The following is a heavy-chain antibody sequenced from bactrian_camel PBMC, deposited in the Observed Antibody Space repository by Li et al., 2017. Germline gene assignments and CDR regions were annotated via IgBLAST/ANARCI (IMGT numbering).Heavy chain of an antibody. CDR1: GYTYDSNC. V-gene: IGHV3S1*01. J-gene: IGHJ4*01. CDR3: ATDEGKWYGASWYGRSWFLPRLYDY. CDR2: TYTDGGFT. D-gene: IGHD6*01. Sequence: VQLVESGGGSVQAEGSLRLSCTASGYTYDSNCMGWFRQAPGKEREEVGTTYTDGGFTNYADSVKGRFTISKDSAKKALYLQMNNLNPDDTAMYYCATDEGKWYGASWYGRSWFLPRLYDYWGQGTQVTVS.